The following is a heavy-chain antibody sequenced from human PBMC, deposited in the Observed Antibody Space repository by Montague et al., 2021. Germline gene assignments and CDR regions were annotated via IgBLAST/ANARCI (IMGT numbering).Heavy chain of an antibody. V-gene: IGHV3-74*01. CDR1: GFSFSSYG. D-gene: IGHD6-13*01. Sequence: SLRLSCAASGFSFSSYGMHWVRQAPGKGLLWVSRITLDGSSTTFADSVKGRFTTSRDNAKATLYLQMNSHRVEDTAVYYCARNLASAAPGAFDIWGQGTMVTVSS. CDR2: ITLDGSST. J-gene: IGHJ3*02. CDR3: ARNLASAAPGAFDI.